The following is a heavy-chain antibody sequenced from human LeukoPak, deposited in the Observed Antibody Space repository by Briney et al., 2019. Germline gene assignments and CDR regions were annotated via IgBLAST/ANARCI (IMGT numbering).Heavy chain of an antibody. CDR2: ISGSGGST. Sequence: GGSLRLSCAASGFTFSSYGMSWVRQAPGKGLEWVSAISGSGGSTYYADSVKGRFTISRDNSKNTLYLQMNSLRAEDTAVYYCAKDVLRITMIVVVTFFDYWGQGTLVTVSS. V-gene: IGHV3-23*01. J-gene: IGHJ4*02. D-gene: IGHD3-22*01. CDR1: GFTFSSYG. CDR3: AKDVLRITMIVVVTFFDY.